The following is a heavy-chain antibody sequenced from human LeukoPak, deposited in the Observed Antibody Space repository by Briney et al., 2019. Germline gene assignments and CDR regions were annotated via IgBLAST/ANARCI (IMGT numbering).Heavy chain of an antibody. CDR3: ARFDDFSNWFDP. J-gene: IGHJ5*02. D-gene: IGHD2-21*02. CDR2: IYYSGST. Sequence: SETLSLTCTVSGGSISSGDYYWSWIRQPPGKGLEWIGYIYYSGSTYYNPSLKSRVTISVDTSKNQFSLKLSSVTAADTAVYYCARFDDFSNWFDPWSQGTLVTVSS. CDR1: GGSISSGDYY. V-gene: IGHV4-30-4*01.